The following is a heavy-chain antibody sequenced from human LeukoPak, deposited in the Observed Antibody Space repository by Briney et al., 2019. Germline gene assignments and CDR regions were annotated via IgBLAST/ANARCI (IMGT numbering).Heavy chain of an antibody. J-gene: IGHJ4*02. CDR2: TYYGSKWYN. CDR3: TRDGYASTWYVFDF. V-gene: IGHV6-1*01. D-gene: IGHD6-13*01. Sequence: SQTLSLTCAISGDSVSINSAAWNWIRQSPSRGLEWLGRTYYGSKWYNDYAGSVKSRITINPDTSKNQFSLQLNSVTPEDTAVYYCTRDGYASTWYVFDFWGQGTLVTVSS. CDR1: GDSVSINSAA.